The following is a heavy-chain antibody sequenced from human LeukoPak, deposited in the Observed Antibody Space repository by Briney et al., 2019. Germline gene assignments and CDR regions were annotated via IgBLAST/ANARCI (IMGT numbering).Heavy chain of an antibody. D-gene: IGHD4-17*01. V-gene: IGHV3-23*01. CDR2: ISGSGSGT. CDR3: AKGNNGDYDY. Sequence: GGSLRLSCAASGFTFTTYAMSWVRQAPGKGLEWVSGISGSGSGTYYADSVKGRFIISRDNSDNTLFLQMNRLRDEDTAVYYCAKGNNGDYDYWGQGTVVTVSS. CDR1: GFTFTTYA. J-gene: IGHJ4*02.